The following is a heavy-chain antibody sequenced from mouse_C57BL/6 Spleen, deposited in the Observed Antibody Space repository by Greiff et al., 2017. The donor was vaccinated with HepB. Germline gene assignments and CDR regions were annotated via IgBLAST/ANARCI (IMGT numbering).Heavy chain of an antibody. J-gene: IGHJ3*01. CDR1: GYSITSGYY. CDR2: ISYDGSN. V-gene: IGHV3-6*01. D-gene: IGHD2-4*01. CDR3: ARGGDYDYGAWFAY. Sequence: VQLKESGPGLVKPSQSLSLTCSVTGYSITSGYYWNWIRQFPGNKLEWMGYISYDGSNNYNPSLKNRISITRDTSKNQFFLKLNSVTTEDTATYYCARGGDYDYGAWFAYWGQGTLVTVSA.